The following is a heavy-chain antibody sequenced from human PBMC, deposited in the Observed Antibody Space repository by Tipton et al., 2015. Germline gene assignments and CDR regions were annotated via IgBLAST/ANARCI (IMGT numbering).Heavy chain of an antibody. CDR2: IWNDGSNK. CDR1: GFPFSSFG. J-gene: IGHJ4*02. D-gene: IGHD3-10*01. CDR3: VRDWHASGRSY. V-gene: IGHV3-33*01. Sequence: SLRLSCAGSGFPFSSFGIHWVRQAPGKGLEWVALIWNDGSNKYYADSVKGRFTISRDNSKNSLYLQMNSLRDEDTAVYYCVRDWHASGRSYWGQGTLVTVSS.